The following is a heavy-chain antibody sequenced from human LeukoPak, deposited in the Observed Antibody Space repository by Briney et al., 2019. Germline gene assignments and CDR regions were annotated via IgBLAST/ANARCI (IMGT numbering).Heavy chain of an antibody. CDR2: ISYDGSNK. CDR3: AIRLGAGGN. CDR1: GFTFSSYA. V-gene: IGHV3-30*04. D-gene: IGHD3-16*01. Sequence: GGSLRLSCAASGFTFSSYAMHWVRQAPGKGLEWVAVISYDGSNKYYADSVKGRFTISRDNSKNTLYLQMNSLRAEDTAVYYCAIRLGAGGNWGQGTLVTVSS. J-gene: IGHJ4*02.